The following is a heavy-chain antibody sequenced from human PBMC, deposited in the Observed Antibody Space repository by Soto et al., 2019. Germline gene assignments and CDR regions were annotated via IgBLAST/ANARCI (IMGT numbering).Heavy chain of an antibody. CDR3: ARAFGYSGTHYYFYYMDV. D-gene: IGHD5-12*01. V-gene: IGHV4-4*02. CDR1: SASIRSSNW. J-gene: IGHJ6*03. CDR2: IFHNGST. Sequence: QVQLQESGPGLVKPSGTLSLTCAVSSASIRSSNWWSWVRQSPGKGLEWIGEIFHNGSTNYNPSLKSRVTISVDKSKNPFSLKVSSVTAADTAVYYCARAFGYSGTHYYFYYMDVWGKGTTVTVSS.